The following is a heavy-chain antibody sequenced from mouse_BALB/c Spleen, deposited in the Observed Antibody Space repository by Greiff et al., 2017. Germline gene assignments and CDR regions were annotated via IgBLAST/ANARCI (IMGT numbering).Heavy chain of an antibody. J-gene: IGHJ4*01. CDR3: ARGPYYAMDY. CDR2: ISDGGSYT. Sequence: EVLLVESGGGLVKPGGSLKLSCAASGFTFSDYYMYWVRQTPEKRLEWVATISDGGSYTYYPDSVKGRFTISRDNTKNNLYLQMSSLKSEDTAMYYCARGPYYAMDYWGQGTSVTVSS. CDR1: GFTFSDYY. V-gene: IGHV5-4*02.